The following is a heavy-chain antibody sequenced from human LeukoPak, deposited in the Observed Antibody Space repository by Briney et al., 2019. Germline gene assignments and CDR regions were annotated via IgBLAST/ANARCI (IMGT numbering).Heavy chain of an antibody. CDR3: ARGGTGSYNDLYDP. CDR1: GGSFSGYY. V-gene: IGHV4-34*01. Sequence: PSETLSLTCAVYGGSFSGYYWSWIRQPPGKGLEWIGEINHSGSTNYNPSLKSRVTISVDTSKNQFSLRPNAVTAADSAVYYCARGGTGSYNDLYDPWGQGTLVTVSS. CDR2: INHSGST. J-gene: IGHJ5*02. D-gene: IGHD6-19*01.